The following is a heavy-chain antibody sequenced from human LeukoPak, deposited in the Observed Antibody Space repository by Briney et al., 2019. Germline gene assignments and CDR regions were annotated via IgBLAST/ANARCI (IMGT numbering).Heavy chain of an antibody. D-gene: IGHD1-26*01. V-gene: IGHV3-7*03. CDR3: ARGNSGSYSQDWFDP. CDR2: MNQDGSAK. J-gene: IGHJ5*02. CDR1: GFTFSNYW. Sequence: GGSLRLSCAASGFTFSNYWMTWVRQAPGKGLEWVANMNQDGSAKYYVDSVKGRFAISRDNAKNSLYLQMNSLRDDDMALYYCARGNSGSYSQDWFDPWGQGTLVTVSS.